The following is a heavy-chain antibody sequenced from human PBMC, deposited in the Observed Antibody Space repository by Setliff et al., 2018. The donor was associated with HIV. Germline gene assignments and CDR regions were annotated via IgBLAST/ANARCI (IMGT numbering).Heavy chain of an antibody. CDR3: ARTSGDAYNYEGAFDV. Sequence: GASVKVSCKASGYTFTNYGISWVRQAPGQGLEWMGGIIPIFKSADYAQKFQGRVTITTDESTSTAYMDLSSLKSEDTAIYYCARTSGDAYNYEGAFDVWGQGTLVTVSS. J-gene: IGHJ3*01. D-gene: IGHD5-12*01. V-gene: IGHV1-69*05. CDR1: GYTFTNYG. CDR2: IIPIFKSA.